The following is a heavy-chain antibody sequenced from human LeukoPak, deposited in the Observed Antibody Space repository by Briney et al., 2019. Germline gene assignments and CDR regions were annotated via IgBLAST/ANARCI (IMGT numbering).Heavy chain of an antibody. J-gene: IGHJ4*02. CDR3: ASGGYCSSTSCYLFDY. V-gene: IGHV4-34*01. Sequence: SETLSLTCAVYGGSFRGYYWSWIRQPPGKGLVWIGEINHSGSTNYNPTLKSRVTISVDTSKNQFSLKLSSVTAADTAVYYCASGGYCSSTSCYLFDYWGQGTLVTVSS. D-gene: IGHD2-2*01. CDR1: GGSFRGYY. CDR2: INHSGST.